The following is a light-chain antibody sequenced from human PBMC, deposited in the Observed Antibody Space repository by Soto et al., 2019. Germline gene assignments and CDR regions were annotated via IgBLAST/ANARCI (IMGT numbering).Light chain of an antibody. Sequence: QSVLTQPASVSGSPGQSITVSCTGTNIDVGSYNLISWYQQHPGKAPKLMIYEANKRPSGVSNRFSGYKSGNTASLTISGLQAEDEAEYFCCTYASTSTSLVFGTGTKVTV. V-gene: IGLV2-23*01. CDR1: NIDVGSYNL. J-gene: IGLJ1*01. CDR2: EAN. CDR3: CTYASTSTSLV.